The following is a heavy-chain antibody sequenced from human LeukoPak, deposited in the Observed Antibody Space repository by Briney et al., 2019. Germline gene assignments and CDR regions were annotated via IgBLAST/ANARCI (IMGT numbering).Heavy chain of an antibody. D-gene: IGHD5-12*01. CDR3: ARHLYSGYSDDDAFDI. J-gene: IGHJ3*02. V-gene: IGHV4-39*01. CDR1: GGSISSSSHY. CDR2: IYYSGST. Sequence: SETLSLTCTVSGGSISSSSHYWGWIRQPPGKGLEWIGSIYYSGSTYYNPSLKSRVTISVDTSKNQFSLKLSSVTAADTAVYYCARHLYSGYSDDDAFDIWGQGTMVTVSS.